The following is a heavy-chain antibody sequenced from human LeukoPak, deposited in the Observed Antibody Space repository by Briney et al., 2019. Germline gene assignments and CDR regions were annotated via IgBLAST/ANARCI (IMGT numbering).Heavy chain of an antibody. V-gene: IGHV1-69*04. D-gene: IGHD3-22*01. Sequence: SMKVSCKASGGTSNSHAISWVRQAPGQGLEWMGRIIPNLGTTNRAQNFQDRVTLTADKSTNTAYMELTSLTSDDTAVYYCATTNDGGGYQWGDFFDFWGQGTLVTVSS. CDR1: GGTSNSHA. CDR2: IIPNLGTT. CDR3: ATTNDGGGYQWGDFFDF. J-gene: IGHJ4*02.